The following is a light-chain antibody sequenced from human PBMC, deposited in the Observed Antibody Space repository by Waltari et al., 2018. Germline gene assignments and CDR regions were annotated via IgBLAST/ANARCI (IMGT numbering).Light chain of an antibody. CDR1: SLRSYY. CDR3: HSRDASGVGGS. V-gene: IGLV3-19*01. J-gene: IGLJ2*01. Sequence: SSELTQDPAVSVAMGQTVRITCQGDSLRSYYASWYQQRPGQAPILVIYDKDNRPSGVPERFSGSSSHNTASLTITGAQAEDEASYYCHSRDASGVGGSFGGGTKLTVL. CDR2: DKD.